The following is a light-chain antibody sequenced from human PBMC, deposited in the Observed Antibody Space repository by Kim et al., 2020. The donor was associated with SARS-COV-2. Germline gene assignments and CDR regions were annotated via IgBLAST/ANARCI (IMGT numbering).Light chain of an antibody. CDR3: CSYAGSPPYV. CDR1: SSDVGVYDY. CDR2: DVT. J-gene: IGLJ1*01. Sequence: QSALTQPRSVSGSPGQSVTISCTGTSSDVGVYDYVSWYQQHPGKAPKLIIYDVTKRPSGVPDRFSASKYGNTASLTISGLQADDEADYYCCSYAGSPPYVFGSGTKVTVL. V-gene: IGLV2-11*01.